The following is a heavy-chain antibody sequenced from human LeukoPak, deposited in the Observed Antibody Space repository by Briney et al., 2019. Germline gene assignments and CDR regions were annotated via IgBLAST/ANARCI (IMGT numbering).Heavy chain of an antibody. CDR2: IYYSGST. CDR3: ARLGKDGYNRGGLDY. Sequence: SETLSLTCTASGGSISSSSYYWGWIRQPPGKGLEWIGSIYYSGSTYYNPSLKSRVTISVDTSKNQFSLKLSSVTAADTAVYYCARLGKDGYNRGGLDYWGQGTLVTVSS. D-gene: IGHD5-24*01. J-gene: IGHJ4*02. V-gene: IGHV4-39*01. CDR1: GGSISSSSYY.